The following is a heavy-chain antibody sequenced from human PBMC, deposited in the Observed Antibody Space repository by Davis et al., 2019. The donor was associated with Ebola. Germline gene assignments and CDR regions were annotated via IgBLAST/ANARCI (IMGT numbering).Heavy chain of an antibody. CDR1: GGTFSSYA. Sequence: AASVKVSCKASGGTFSSYAISWVRQAPGQGLEWMGRIIPILGIANYAQKFQGRVTITADKSTSTAYMELSSLRSEDTAVYYCARVPSLNSSYKYGGLDYWGQGTLVTVSS. D-gene: IGHD2-2*02. CDR2: IIPILGIA. V-gene: IGHV1-69*04. CDR3: ARVPSLNSSYKYGGLDY. J-gene: IGHJ4*02.